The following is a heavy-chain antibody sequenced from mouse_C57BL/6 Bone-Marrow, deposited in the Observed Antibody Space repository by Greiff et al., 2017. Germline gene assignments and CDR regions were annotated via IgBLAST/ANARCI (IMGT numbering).Heavy chain of an antibody. V-gene: IGHV1-55*01. CDR1: GYTFTSYW. D-gene: IGHD1-1*01. CDR3: IMTTVDPLDY. J-gene: IGHJ2*01. CDR2: IYPGSGST. Sequence: QVQLKQPGAELVKPGASVKMSCKASGYTFTSYWITWVKQRPGQGLEWIGDIYPGSGSTNYNEKFKSKATLTVDTSSSTAYMQLSSLTSEASAVYYCIMTTVDPLDYWGQGTTLTVTA.